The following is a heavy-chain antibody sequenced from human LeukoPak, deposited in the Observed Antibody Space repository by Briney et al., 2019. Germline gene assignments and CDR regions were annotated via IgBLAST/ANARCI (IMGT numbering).Heavy chain of an antibody. CDR3: TTDYDLRAFDI. D-gene: IGHD3-16*01. J-gene: IGHJ3*02. CDR1: GFTFSNAW. CDR2: IKSKTDGGTT. V-gene: IGHV3-15*01. Sequence: GGSLRLSCAASGFTFSNAWMSWVRQAPEKGLEWVGRIKSKTDGGTTDYAAPVKGRFTISRDDSKNTLYLQMNSLKTEDTAVYYCTTDYDLRAFDIWGQGTMVTVSS.